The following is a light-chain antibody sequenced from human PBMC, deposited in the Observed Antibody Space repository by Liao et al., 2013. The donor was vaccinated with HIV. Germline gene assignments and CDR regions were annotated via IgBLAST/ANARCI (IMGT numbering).Light chain of an antibody. CDR3: QVWDSSSDHRV. Sequence: SYELTQSPSVSVAPGKTATITCGGNNIGSKSVHWYQQKSGQAPVLVIYYDSDRPSGIPERFSGSNSGNTATLTITRVEAGDEADYYCQVWDSSSDHRVFGGGTKLTVL. CDR2: YDS. V-gene: IGLV3-21*01. CDR1: NIGSKS. J-gene: IGLJ3*02.